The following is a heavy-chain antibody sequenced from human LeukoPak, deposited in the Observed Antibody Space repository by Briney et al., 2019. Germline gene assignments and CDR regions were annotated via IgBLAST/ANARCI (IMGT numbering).Heavy chain of an antibody. J-gene: IGHJ6*02. CDR1: GFTFSSYG. D-gene: IGHD2-15*01. CDR2: ISYDGSNK. CDR3: ARDQYCSGGSCYRTGYYYGMDV. V-gene: IGHV3-30*03. Sequence: PGRSLRLSCSASGFTFSSYGMHWVRQAPGKGLEWVAVISYDGSNKFHADSVKGRFTISRDNSKNTLYLQMNSLRADDTAVYHRARDQYCSGGSCYRTGYYYGMDVWGQGTTVTVSS.